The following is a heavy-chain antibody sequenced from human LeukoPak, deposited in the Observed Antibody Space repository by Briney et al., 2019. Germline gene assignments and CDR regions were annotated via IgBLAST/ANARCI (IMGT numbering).Heavy chain of an antibody. J-gene: IGHJ5*02. CDR2: INHSGST. V-gene: IGHV4-34*01. D-gene: IGHD2-2*02. CDR3: ARVTRYCSSTSCYSPKLLKFDP. CDR1: GGSFSGYY. Sequence: SETLSLTCAVYGGSFSGYYWSWIRQPPGEGLEWIGEINHSGSTNYNPSLKSRVTISVDTSKNQFSLKLSSVTAADTAVYYCARVTRYCSSTSCYSPKLLKFDPWGQGTLVTVSS.